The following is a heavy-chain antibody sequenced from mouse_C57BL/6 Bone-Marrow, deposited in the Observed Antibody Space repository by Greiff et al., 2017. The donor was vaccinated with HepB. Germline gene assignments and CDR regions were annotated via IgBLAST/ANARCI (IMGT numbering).Heavy chain of an antibody. CDR3: ARYAYRRLDY. V-gene: IGHV7-3*01. CDR2: IRNKANGYTT. Sequence: EVKLMESGGGLVQPGGSLSLSCAASGFTFTDYYMSWVRQPPGKALEWLGFIRNKANGYTTEYSASVKGRFTISRNNSQSILYLQMNALRAEDSATYYCARYAYRRLDYWGQGTTLTVSS. J-gene: IGHJ2*01. D-gene: IGHD5-1*01. CDR1: GFTFTDYY.